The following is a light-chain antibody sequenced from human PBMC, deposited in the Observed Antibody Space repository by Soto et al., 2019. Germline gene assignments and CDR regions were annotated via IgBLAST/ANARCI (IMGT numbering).Light chain of an antibody. Sequence: EIVLTQSPATLSLSPGERATLSCRASQSVSRYLAWYQQKPGQAPRLLIYDASSRAIGIPARFSGSGSATDFTLTISSLEPEDFAVYYCQQRSNWPPGYTFGQGTKLEIK. J-gene: IGKJ2*01. CDR2: DAS. CDR1: QSVSRY. V-gene: IGKV3-11*01. CDR3: QQRSNWPPGYT.